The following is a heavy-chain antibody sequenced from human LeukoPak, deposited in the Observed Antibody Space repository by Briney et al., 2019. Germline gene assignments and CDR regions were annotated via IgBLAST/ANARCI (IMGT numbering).Heavy chain of an antibody. CDR3: ARWVGYSSGWALDH. Sequence: PGGSLRLSCAASGFSFNDDYMSWVHQPPGKGLEWVANIKQDGSATSYAASVKGRFTISRDNAKNSVYLQMNSLSAQDTAVYYCARWVGYSSGWALDHWGQGTLVTVSS. CDR2: IKQDGSAT. D-gene: IGHD6-19*01. CDR1: GFSFNDDY. V-gene: IGHV3-7*01. J-gene: IGHJ5*02.